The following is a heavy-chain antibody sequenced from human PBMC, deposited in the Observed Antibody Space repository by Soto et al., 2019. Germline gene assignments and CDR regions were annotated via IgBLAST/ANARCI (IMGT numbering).Heavy chain of an antibody. D-gene: IGHD3-16*01. CDR3: ARLPVRWGWFDP. CDR2: ISGSGRTI. V-gene: IGHV3-11*01. Sequence: QVQLVESGGGLVKPGGSLRLSCAASGIVFSDYMSWVRQAPGKGLEWLSYISGSGRTIYSADSVKGRFTISRDNATNSLYLQMNNVRTEDTAVYYCARLPVRWGWFDPWGQGTLVTVSS. CDR1: GIVFSDY. J-gene: IGHJ5*02.